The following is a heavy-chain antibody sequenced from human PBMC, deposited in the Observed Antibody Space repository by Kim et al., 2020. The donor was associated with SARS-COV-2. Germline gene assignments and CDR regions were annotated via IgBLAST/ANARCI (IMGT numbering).Heavy chain of an antibody. Sequence: SETLSLTCAVYGGSFSGYYWSWIRQPPGKGLEWIGEINHSGSTNYNPSLKSRVTISVDTSKNQFSLKLSSVTAADTAVYYCASAYGYWGQGTLVTVSS. CDR3: ASAYGY. CDR2: INHSGST. CDR1: GGSFSGYY. D-gene: IGHD3-16*01. J-gene: IGHJ4*02. V-gene: IGHV4-34*01.